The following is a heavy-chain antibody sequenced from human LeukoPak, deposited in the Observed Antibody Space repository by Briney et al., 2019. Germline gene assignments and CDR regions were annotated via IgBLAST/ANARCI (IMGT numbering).Heavy chain of an antibody. J-gene: IGHJ4*02. CDR2: TYYRSKWYD. CDR3: ARDVGNSGWYTFDY. D-gene: IGHD6-19*01. V-gene: IGHV6-1*01. CDR1: GDSVSSINGA. Sequence: SQTLSLTCAISGDSVSSINGAWNWIRQSPSRGLEWLGRTYYRSKWYDDYAVSMKGRITINPDTSKNQFSLQLNPVTPEDTAVYYCARDVGNSGWYTFDYWGQGTLVTVSS.